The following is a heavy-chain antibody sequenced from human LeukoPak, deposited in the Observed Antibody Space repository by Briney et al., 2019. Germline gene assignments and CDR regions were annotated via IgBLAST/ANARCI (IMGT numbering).Heavy chain of an antibody. CDR2: ISAYNVNT. V-gene: IGHV1-18*01. CDR3: ARDLVDTAMVTSDY. CDR1: FSSYG. Sequence: GASVKVSCKASFSSYGISWVRQAPGQGPEWMGWISAYNVNTNYAQKLQGRVTMTTDTSTSTAYMELRSLRSDDTAVYYCARDLVDTAMVTSDYWGQGTLVSVSS. D-gene: IGHD5-18*01. J-gene: IGHJ4*02.